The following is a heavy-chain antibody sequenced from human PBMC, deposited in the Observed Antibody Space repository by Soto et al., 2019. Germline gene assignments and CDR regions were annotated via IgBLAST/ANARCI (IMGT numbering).Heavy chain of an antibody. CDR1: GFTFSTYA. CDR2: ISGSGDIS. J-gene: IGHJ4*02. V-gene: IGHV3-23*01. CDR3: AKGATASSYSAVDY. D-gene: IGHD2-2*01. Sequence: PGVSLRHSCAASGFTFSTYAMSWVRQTPGKGLEWVSVISGSGDISNYADSVRGRFTISRDSSKNTLFLQMSSLRAEDTAVYFCAKGATASSYSAVDYWGQGTLVTVSS.